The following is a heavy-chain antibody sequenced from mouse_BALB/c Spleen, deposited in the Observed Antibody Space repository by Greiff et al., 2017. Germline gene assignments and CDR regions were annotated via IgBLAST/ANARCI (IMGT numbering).Heavy chain of an antibody. CDR2: ISYSGST. Sequence: EVMLVESGPGLVKPSQSLSLTCTVTGYSITSDYAWNWIRQFPGNKLEWMGYISYSGSTSYNPSLKSRISITRDTSKNQFFLQLNSVTTEDTATYYCARGPSMDYWGQGTSVTVSS. CDR1: GYSITSDYA. J-gene: IGHJ4*01. CDR3: ARGPSMDY. V-gene: IGHV3-2*02.